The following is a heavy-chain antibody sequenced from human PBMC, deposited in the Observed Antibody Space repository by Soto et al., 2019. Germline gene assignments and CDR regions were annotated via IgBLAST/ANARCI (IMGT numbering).Heavy chain of an antibody. CDR1: GYTFSGYS. Sequence: QVQLVQSGAELKKPGASVKVSCKASGYTFSGYSSSWVRQAHGQGLEWMGWISVYNGNTNYAQKFQGRGTMTTDTSTSTAYMELRSRRSDDTAVYYCERGHCADYWGQGTLVTVAS. CDR3: ERGHCADY. V-gene: IGHV1-18*04. CDR2: ISVYNGNT. J-gene: IGHJ4*02.